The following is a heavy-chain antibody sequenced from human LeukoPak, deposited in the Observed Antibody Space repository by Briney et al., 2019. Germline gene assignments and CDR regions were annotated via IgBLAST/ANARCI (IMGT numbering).Heavy chain of an antibody. CDR2: IYYSGST. J-gene: IGHJ4*02. Sequence: SETLSLTCTVSGGSISSSSYYWGWIRQPPGKGLEWIGSIYYSGSTNHNPSLKSRVTISVDTSKNQFSLKLSSLTAADTAVYYCARVPDSNYPYYFDYWGQGTLVTVSS. CDR1: GGSISSSSYY. V-gene: IGHV4-39*07. CDR3: ARVPDSNYPYYFDY. D-gene: IGHD4-11*01.